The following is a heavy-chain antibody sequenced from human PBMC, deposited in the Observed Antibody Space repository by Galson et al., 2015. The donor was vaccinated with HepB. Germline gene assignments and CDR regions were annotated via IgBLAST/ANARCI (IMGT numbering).Heavy chain of an antibody. D-gene: IGHD3-10*01. J-gene: IGHJ4*02. V-gene: IGHV3-23*01. CDR1: GVTLSKYG. CDR3: ARGSNPWKYLGY. CDR2: ISDSGDST. Sequence: SLRLSCAGSGVTLSKYGMSWVRQAPGKGLDWVSVISDSGDSTHYADSVKGRFIISRDNSRNTLYLQMNSLRAEDTAVYYCARGSNPWKYLGYWGQGTLVTVSS.